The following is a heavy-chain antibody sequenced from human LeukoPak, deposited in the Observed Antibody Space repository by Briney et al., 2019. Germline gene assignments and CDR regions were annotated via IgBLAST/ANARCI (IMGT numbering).Heavy chain of an antibody. J-gene: IGHJ5*02. CDR3: ARDREVGRDNAISWFDP. CDR1: AGSISNYC. D-gene: IGHD1-26*01. CDR2: ICATGSS. Sequence: SETLSLTCTVSAGSISNYCWSWIRQPAGNGLEWIGRICATGSSSYIPFLKSRVTMSVDSSKRQFSLNLSSVSAADTAVYYCARDREVGRDNAISWFDPWGQGIPVTVSS. V-gene: IGHV4-4*07.